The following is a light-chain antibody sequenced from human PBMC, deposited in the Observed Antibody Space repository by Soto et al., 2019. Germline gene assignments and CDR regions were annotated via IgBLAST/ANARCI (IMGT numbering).Light chain of an antibody. CDR2: QES. CDR3: QAWDSSTDVV. J-gene: IGLJ2*01. CDR1: KLGDKY. V-gene: IGLV3-1*01. Sequence: SSELTQPPSVSVSPGQTASITCSGDKLGDKYVCWYQQKPGQSPVLVIYQESKRPSGIPERFSGSNSGNTATLTISGTQAMDEADYYCQAWDSSTDVVFGGGTKLTVL.